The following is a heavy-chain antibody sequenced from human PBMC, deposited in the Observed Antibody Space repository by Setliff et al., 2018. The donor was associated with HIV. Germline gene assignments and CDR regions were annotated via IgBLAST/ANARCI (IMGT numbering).Heavy chain of an antibody. D-gene: IGHD1-26*01. V-gene: IGHV3-23*01. J-gene: IGHJ4*02. CDR3: ARDDGRSLFLDY. CDR1: GFMFSNYA. Sequence: LRLSCAVSGFMFSNYAMNWVRQGPGRELEWVSAIRGNGVDRFYTDSVRGRFTISRDNSKNTLNLQMSSLRADDTAIYYCARDDGRSLFLDYWGQGTLVTVS. CDR2: IRGNGVDR.